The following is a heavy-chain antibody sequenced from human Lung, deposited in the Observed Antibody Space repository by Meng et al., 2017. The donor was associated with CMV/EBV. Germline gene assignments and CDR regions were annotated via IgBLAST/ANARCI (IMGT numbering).Heavy chain of an antibody. CDR1: GGSISSSNW. V-gene: IGHV4-4*02. Sequence: SXTXSLXCAVSGGSISSSNWWSWVRQPPGKGLEWIGEIYHSGSTNYNPSLKSRVTISVDKSKNQFSLKLSSVTAADTAVYYCARDRVAAAGYYYYGMDVXGQGTTVTVSS. CDR3: ARDRVAAAGYYYYGMDV. D-gene: IGHD6-13*01. CDR2: IYHSGST. J-gene: IGHJ6*02.